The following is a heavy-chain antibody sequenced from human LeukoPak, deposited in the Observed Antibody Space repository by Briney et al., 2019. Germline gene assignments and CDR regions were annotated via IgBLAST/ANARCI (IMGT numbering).Heavy chain of an antibody. CDR3: ATAGEYRFDK. CDR1: GFTFSSYW. D-gene: IGHD4-17*01. V-gene: IGHV3-74*01. J-gene: IGHJ4*02. Sequence: PGGSLRLSCAASGFTFSSYWMHWVRHAPGKGLEWVSRMNSDGRTMDYADSVKGRFTISRDNAKNTLYLQMNSLRVEDTAVYYCATAGEYRFDKWGQGTLVTVSS. CDR2: MNSDGRTM.